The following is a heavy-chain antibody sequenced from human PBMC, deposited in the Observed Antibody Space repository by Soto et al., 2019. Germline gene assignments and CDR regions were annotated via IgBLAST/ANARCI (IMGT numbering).Heavy chain of an antibody. CDR2: IWYDGSNK. J-gene: IGHJ6*02. D-gene: IGHD6-13*01. V-gene: IGHV3-33*01. CDR3: ARDISFYSSSWLVGMDV. Sequence: QVQLVESGGGVVQPGRSLRLSCAASGFTFSSYGMHWVRQAPGKGLEWVAVIWYDGSNKYYADSVKGRFTISRDNSKNTLYLQMHSLRAEDTAVYYCARDISFYSSSWLVGMDVWGQGTTVTVSS. CDR1: GFTFSSYG.